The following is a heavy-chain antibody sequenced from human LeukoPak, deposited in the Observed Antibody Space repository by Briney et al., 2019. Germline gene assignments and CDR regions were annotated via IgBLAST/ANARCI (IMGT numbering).Heavy chain of an antibody. Sequence: GGSLRLSCAASGFTFSSYAMSWVRQAPGKGLEWVSAISGSGGSTYYADSVKGRFTISRDSSKNTLYLQMNSLRAEDTAVYYCAKVRHIVVVTAIPLGAFDIWGQGTMVTVSS. V-gene: IGHV3-23*01. J-gene: IGHJ3*02. CDR2: ISGSGGST. D-gene: IGHD2-21*02. CDR1: GFTFSSYA. CDR3: AKVRHIVVVTAIPLGAFDI.